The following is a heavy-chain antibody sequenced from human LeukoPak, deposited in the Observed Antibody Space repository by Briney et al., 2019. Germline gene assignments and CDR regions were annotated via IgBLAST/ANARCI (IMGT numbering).Heavy chain of an antibody. D-gene: IGHD6-6*01. J-gene: IGHJ4*02. V-gene: IGHV3-7*01. Sequence: GGSLRLSCAASGFTFSSYWMSWVRQAPGKGLEWLANIKQDGSEKYYVDSVKGRFTISRDNAKNSLYLQMNSLRAEDTAVYYCARDAFWYSSSSEGYWGQGTLVTVSS. CDR2: IKQDGSEK. CDR1: GFTFSSYW. CDR3: ARDAFWYSSSSEGY.